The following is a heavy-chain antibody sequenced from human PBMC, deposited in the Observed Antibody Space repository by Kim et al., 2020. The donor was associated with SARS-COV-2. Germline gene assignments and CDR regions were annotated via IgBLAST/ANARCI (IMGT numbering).Heavy chain of an antibody. D-gene: IGHD6-13*01. CDR2: IWYDGSNK. V-gene: IGHV3-33*06. CDR3: AKGAAAAGKKGYFDY. J-gene: IGHJ4*02. Sequence: GGSLRLSCAASGFTFSSYAMHWVRQAPGKGLEWVAVIWYDGSNKYYADSVKGRFTISRDNSKNTLYLQMNSLRAEDTAVYYCAKGAAAAGKKGYFDYWGQGTLVTVSS. CDR1: GFTFSSYA.